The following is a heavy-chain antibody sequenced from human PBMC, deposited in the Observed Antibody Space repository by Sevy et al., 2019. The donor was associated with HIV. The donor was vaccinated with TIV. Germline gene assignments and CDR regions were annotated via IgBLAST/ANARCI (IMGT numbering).Heavy chain of an antibody. CDR1: GYTLTQLS. J-gene: IGHJ4*02. Sequence: ASVKVSCKVSGYTLTQLSMHWVRQAPGKGLEWMGSFDPEDGERIYAQKFQGRITMTEDTSTDTAYMDLSSLKSDDTAVYYCATTREYYAGKSGYFDYWGQGALVTVSS. V-gene: IGHV1-24*01. CDR2: FDPEDGER. D-gene: IGHD3-3*01. CDR3: ATTREYYAGKSGYFDY.